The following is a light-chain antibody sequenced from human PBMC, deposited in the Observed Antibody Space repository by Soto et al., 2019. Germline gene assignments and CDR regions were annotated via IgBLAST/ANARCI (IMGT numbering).Light chain of an antibody. V-gene: IGKV3-11*01. CDR3: QQRSACQGVT. J-gene: IGKJ4*01. Sequence: EIVLTQSPATLSLSPGERATLSCRASQSVSKFLAWYQQKLGQAPRLLIYDASKRATGIPARFSGSGSGTDCSLTISILEPEDFSVYYCQQRSACQGVTFGGGTKVDIK. CDR1: QSVSKF. CDR2: DAS.